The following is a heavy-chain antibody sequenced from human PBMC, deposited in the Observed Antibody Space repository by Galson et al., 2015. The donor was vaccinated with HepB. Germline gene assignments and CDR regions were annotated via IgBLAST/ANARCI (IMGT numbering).Heavy chain of an antibody. V-gene: IGHV4-34*01. Sequence: SETLSLTCAVYGGSFSGYYWSWIRQPPGKGLEWIGEINHSGSTNYNPSLKSRVTISVDTSKNQFSLKLSSVTAADTAVYYWARGGLGSSGWGTYYYYGMDVWGQGTTVTVSS. D-gene: IGHD6-19*01. CDR3: ARGGLGSSGWGTYYYYGMDV. CDR1: GGSFSGYY. CDR2: INHSGST. J-gene: IGHJ6*02.